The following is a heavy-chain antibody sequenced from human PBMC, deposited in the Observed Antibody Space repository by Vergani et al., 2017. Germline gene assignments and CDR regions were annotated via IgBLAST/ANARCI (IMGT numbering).Heavy chain of an antibody. J-gene: IGHJ6*03. CDR1: GGTFSSYA. V-gene: IGHV1-69*01. CDR3: ATDRGELEPRFFYKMDV. CDR2: IIPVLTTT. Sequence: QVQLVQSGAEVKKPGSSVKVSCKASGGTFSSYAISWVRQAPGKGLEWMGGIIPVLTTTNYAQKFQGRVTITADESTRTAYMQLNSLRSDDTALYYCATDRGELEPRFFYKMDVWGKGTTVTVSS. D-gene: IGHD1-14*01.